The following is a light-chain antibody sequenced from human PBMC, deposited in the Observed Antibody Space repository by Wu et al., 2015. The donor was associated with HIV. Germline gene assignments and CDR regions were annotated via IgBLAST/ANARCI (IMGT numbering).Light chain of an antibody. CDR1: QNIDTW. Sequence: DIQMTQSPSTLSASVGDRVTITCRASQNIDTWLAWYQQKPGKAPEVLIYKASISESGVPSRFSGSGSGTEFTLTISSLQPDNFATYYCLQYSNGGAFGQGTKVEIK. CDR2: KAS. V-gene: IGKV1-5*03. CDR3: LQYSNGGA. J-gene: IGKJ1*01.